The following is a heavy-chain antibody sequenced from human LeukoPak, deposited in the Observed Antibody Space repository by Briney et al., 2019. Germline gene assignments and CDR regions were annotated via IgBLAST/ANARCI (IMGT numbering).Heavy chain of an antibody. CDR2: IKPNSGGT. V-gene: IGHV1-2*02. Sequence: ASVKVSCKASGYIFSDYHIHWVRQAPGQGLEWMGWIKPNSGGTKYARNFQGRVSMTRDTSITTAFMELSRLTSDDTAVYYCARGGAAYDGSDYSPYVWGQGTLVTVSS. CDR1: GYIFSDYH. J-gene: IGHJ4*02. D-gene: IGHD3-22*01. CDR3: ARGGAAYDGSDYSPYV.